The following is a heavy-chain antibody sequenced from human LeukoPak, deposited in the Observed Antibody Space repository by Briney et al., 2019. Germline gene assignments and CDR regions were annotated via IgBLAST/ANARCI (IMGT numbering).Heavy chain of an antibody. CDR3: AKGRRWDSYGVVDAFDI. D-gene: IGHD5-18*01. V-gene: IGHV3-23*01. Sequence: GGSLRLSCAASGFTFSSYAMSWVRQPPGKGLEWISAISGSGGTTYYPVSEKGRFTICRHNPKHALYLHENSLRAEDAAVYYCAKGRRWDSYGVVDAFDIWGQGTMVTVSS. CDR1: GFTFSSYA. CDR2: ISGSGGTT. J-gene: IGHJ3*02.